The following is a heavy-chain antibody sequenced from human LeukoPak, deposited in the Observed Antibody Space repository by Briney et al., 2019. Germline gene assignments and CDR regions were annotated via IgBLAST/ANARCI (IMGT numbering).Heavy chain of an antibody. CDR3: ARDCSSSSCLDY. V-gene: IGHV1-2*06. D-gene: IGHD2-15*01. CDR2: IDPNSGGI. Sequence: ASVKVSCKASEYTFTAYYVHWVRQAPGQGLEWMGRIDPNSGGINYAQKFQDRVTMTRDTSISTVYMELSNLRSDDTAICYCARDCSSSSCLDYWGQGTLVTVSS. J-gene: IGHJ4*02. CDR1: EYTFTAYY.